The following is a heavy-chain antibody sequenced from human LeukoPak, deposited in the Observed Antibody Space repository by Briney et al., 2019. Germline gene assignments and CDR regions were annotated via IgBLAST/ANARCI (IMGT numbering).Heavy chain of an antibody. CDR2: ISGSGGST. CDR3: AANYDYVWGSLDY. CDR1: GFTFSSYA. D-gene: IGHD3-16*01. V-gene: IGHV3-23*01. J-gene: IGHJ4*02. Sequence: PGGSLRLSCAASGFTFSSYAMSWVRQAQGKGLEWVSAISGSGGSTYYADSGKGRFTISRDNSKNTLYLQMNSLRAEDTAVYYCAANYDYVWGSLDYWGQGTLVTVSS.